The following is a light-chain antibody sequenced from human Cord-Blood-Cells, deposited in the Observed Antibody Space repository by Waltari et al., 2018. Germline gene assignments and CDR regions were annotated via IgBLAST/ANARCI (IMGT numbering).Light chain of an antibody. V-gene: IGLV2-14*01. CDR1: SSDVGGYNY. Sequence: QSALTQPASVSGSPGQSITISCTGTSSDVGGYNYVSWYQQHPGKAPKLMIYDVSKRPSGFSNRFSGSKSGNTASLTISGLQAEDEADYYCSSYTSSSTFGVFGGGTKLTVL. CDR2: DVS. CDR3: SSYTSSSTFGV. J-gene: IGLJ2*01.